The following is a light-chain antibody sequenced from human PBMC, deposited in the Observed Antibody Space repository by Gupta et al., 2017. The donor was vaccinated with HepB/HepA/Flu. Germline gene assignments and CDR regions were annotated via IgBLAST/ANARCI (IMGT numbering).Light chain of an antibody. V-gene: IGKV3D-20*01. CDR1: QTISNDY. Sequence: EIVLTQSPATLSLSPGERATLSCGASQTISNDYLAWYQQKPGLAPRLLIYDASRRATGIPARFSGSGSGTDFTLTINRLDPEDFAVYYCQRYGRSPQTFGQGTKVEIK. CDR3: QRYGRSPQT. J-gene: IGKJ1*01. CDR2: DAS.